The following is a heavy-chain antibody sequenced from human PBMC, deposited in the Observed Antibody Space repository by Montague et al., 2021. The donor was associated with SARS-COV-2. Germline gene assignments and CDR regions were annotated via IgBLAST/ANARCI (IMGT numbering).Heavy chain of an antibody. CDR2: ISHSGST. Sequence: SETLSLTCAVYGGSFSGYYWSWIRQPPGKGLEWIGEISHSGSTNYNPSLTSRVTISIDTSKNQFSLKLSSVTAADTAVYYCATLPSSITIFGVVQGYYFDDWGQGTLVTVSS. CDR1: GGSFSGYY. V-gene: IGHV4-34*01. J-gene: IGHJ4*02. D-gene: IGHD3-3*01. CDR3: ATLPSSITIFGVVQGYYFDD.